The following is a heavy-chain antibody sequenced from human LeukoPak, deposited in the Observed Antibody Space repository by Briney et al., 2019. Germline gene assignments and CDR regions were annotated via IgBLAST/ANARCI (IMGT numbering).Heavy chain of an antibody. V-gene: IGHV3-7*03. CDR1: GFSFSSYW. J-gene: IGHJ4*02. CDR3: ASGGYSFFY. Sequence: PGGSLRLSCAASGFSFSSYWMNWVRQAPGKGLEWVANIKQDGSEKYYVDSVKGRFTISRDNAKNSLYLQINSLRAEDTAVYYCASGGYSFFYWGQGTLVTVSS. CDR2: IKQDGSEK. D-gene: IGHD5-18*01.